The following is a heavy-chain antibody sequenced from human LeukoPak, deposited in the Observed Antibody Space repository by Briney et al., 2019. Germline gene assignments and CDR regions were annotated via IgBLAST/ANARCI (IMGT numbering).Heavy chain of an antibody. CDR2: IYPRDSDT. J-gene: IGHJ4*02. V-gene: IGHV5-51*01. Sequence: GGSLQISCKGSGYNFPSYWIAWVRPLPGKGLEWMGIIYPRDSDTRYSPSFEGQVTISADKSISTAYLQWSSLKASDTAMYYCARRGSSWTLDYWGQGTLVTVSS. D-gene: IGHD6-13*01. CDR3: ARRGSSWTLDY. CDR1: GYNFPSYW.